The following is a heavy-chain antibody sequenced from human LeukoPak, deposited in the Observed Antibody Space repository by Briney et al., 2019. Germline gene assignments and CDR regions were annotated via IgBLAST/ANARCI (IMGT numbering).Heavy chain of an antibody. D-gene: IGHD3-9*01. CDR2: INPNSGGT. V-gene: IGHV1-2*02. J-gene: IGHJ4*02. Sequence: GASVKVSCKASGYTFTDYYMHWVRQAPGQGLEWMGWINPNSGGTNYAQKFQGRVTMTGDTSISRAYMEVSRLRSDDTAGDYCARTLFLTGYSAAFDYWGQGTLVTVSS. CDR1: GYTFTDYY. CDR3: ARTLFLTGYSAAFDY.